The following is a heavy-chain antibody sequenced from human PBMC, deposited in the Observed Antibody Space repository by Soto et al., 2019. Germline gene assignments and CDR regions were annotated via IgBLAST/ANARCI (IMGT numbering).Heavy chain of an antibody. V-gene: IGHV1-69*02. CDR2: INPILSMS. J-gene: IGHJ4*02. D-gene: IGHD3-10*01. CDR3: ASSYGSGYRAFDS. Sequence: QVQLVQSGAEVKKPGSSVRVSCKASGDTFNFYSINWVRQAPGLGLEWMGRINPILSMSNYAQRFQGRVTMTADKSTSTAYRELSSLISEDTAMYYCASSYGSGYRAFDSWGQGALVTVSS. CDR1: GDTFNFYS.